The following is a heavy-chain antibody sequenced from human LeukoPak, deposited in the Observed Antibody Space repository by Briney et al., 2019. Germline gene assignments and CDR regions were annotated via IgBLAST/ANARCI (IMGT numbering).Heavy chain of an antibody. D-gene: IGHD1-14*01. CDR3: ARHEWGITNAFDI. CDR1: GFSIRDQY. CDR2: IYYSGTT. Sequence: GSLRLSCAASGFSIRDQYMTWIRQPPGKGLEWIGSIYYSGTTYYNPSLKSRVTISVDTSKNQFSLKLRSVTAADTAVYYCARHEWGITNAFDIWGQGTMVTVSS. J-gene: IGHJ3*02. V-gene: IGHV4-39*01.